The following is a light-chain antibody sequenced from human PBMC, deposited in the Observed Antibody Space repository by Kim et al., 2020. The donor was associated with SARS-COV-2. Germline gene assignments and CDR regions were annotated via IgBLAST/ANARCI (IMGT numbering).Light chain of an antibody. Sequence: SYELTQPPSVSVSPGQTANITCSGHELGDKYASWYQQRPGQSPVLVIYQDSERPSGISERFSGSNSGNTATPSISGTQAMDEAEYYCQAWDSSTAHVFGGGTQLTVL. CDR1: ELGDKY. J-gene: IGLJ2*01. V-gene: IGLV3-1*01. CDR3: QAWDSSTAHV. CDR2: QDS.